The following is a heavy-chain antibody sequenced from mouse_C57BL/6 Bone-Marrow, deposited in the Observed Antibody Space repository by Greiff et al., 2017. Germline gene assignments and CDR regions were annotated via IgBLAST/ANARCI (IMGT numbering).Heavy chain of an antibody. Sequence: EVQLQQSVAELVRPGASVKLSCTASGFNINNTYMHWVKQRPEQGLEWIGRIDPANGNTKYTPKFQGKATITADTSSNTAYLQLSSLTSEDTAIEYCARYLYYDYDGDYWGQGTTLTVSS. D-gene: IGHD2-4*01. CDR2: IDPANGNT. CDR1: GFNINNTY. CDR3: ARYLYYDYDGDY. V-gene: IGHV14-3*01. J-gene: IGHJ2*01.